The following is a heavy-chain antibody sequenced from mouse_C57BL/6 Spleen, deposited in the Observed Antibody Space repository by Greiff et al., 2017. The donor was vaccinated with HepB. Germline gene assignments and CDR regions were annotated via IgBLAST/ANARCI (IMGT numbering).Heavy chain of an antibody. CDR1: GYTFTSYW. J-gene: IGHJ2*01. Sequence: QVQLQQPGAELVKPGASVKMSCKASGYTFTSYWITWVKQRPGQGLEWIGDIYPGSGSTNYNEKFKSKATLTVDTSSSTAYMQLSSLTSEESAVYYCAWGLRQEGLHYWGEGTTLTVSS. CDR2: IYPGSGST. CDR3: AWGLRQEGLHY. V-gene: IGHV1-55*01. D-gene: IGHD2-4*01.